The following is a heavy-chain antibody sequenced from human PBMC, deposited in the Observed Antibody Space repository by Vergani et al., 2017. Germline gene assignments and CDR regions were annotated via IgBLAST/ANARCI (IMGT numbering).Heavy chain of an antibody. D-gene: IGHD3-3*01. V-gene: IGHV1-69*02. J-gene: IGHJ3*02. CDR2: IIPILGIA. CDR1: GGTFSSYT. Sequence: QVQLVQSGAEVKKPGSSVKVSCKASGGTFSSYTISWVRQAPGQGLEWMGRIIPILGIANYAQKFQGRVTITADKSTSTAYMELSSLRSEDTAVYYCARLQPLLHYYFWSGAAFDIWGQGTMVTVSS. CDR3: ARLQPLLHYYFWSGAAFDI.